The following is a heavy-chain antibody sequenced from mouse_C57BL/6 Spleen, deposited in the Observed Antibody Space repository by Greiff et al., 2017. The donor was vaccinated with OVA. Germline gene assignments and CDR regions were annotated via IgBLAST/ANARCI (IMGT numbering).Heavy chain of an antibody. CDR2: IYPGDGDT. CDR1: GYAFSSSW. D-gene: IGHD1-1*01. V-gene: IGHV1-82*01. J-gene: IGHJ1*03. CDR3: ARLGTVVRYFDV. Sequence: QVQLQQSGPELVKPGASVKISCKASGYAFSSSWMNWVKQRPGKGLEWIGRIYPGDGDTNYNGKFKGKATLTVDKSSSTAYMQLSSLTSEDSAVYFCARLGTVVRYFDVWGTGTTVTVSS.